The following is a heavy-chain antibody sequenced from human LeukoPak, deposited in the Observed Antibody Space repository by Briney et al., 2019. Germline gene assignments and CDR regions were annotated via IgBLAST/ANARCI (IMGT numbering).Heavy chain of an antibody. CDR2: INPSGGST. Sequence: ASVKVSCKASGYTFTSYYMHWVRQAPGQGLEWMGIINPSGGSTSYAQKFQGRVTMTRDTSTSTVYMELSSLRSEDTAVYYCARGKDIVVVVAATPFDYWGQGTLVTVSS. V-gene: IGHV1-46*01. CDR1: GYTFTSYY. CDR3: ARGKDIVVVVAATPFDY. D-gene: IGHD2-15*01. J-gene: IGHJ4*02.